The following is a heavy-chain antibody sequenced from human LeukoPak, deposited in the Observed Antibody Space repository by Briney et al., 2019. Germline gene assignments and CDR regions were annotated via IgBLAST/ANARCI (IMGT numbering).Heavy chain of an antibody. V-gene: IGHV4-4*02. Sequence: SETLSLTCGVSSGSITNTNYWTRVRQPPGKGLEWIGEVNLQGSTNYNPSLMGRVAISVDTSENHISLQLTSVTAADTAVYYCAREGGPYRPLDYSGQGTLVTVSS. CDR1: SGSITNTNY. CDR2: VNLQGST. J-gene: IGHJ4*02. CDR3: AREGGPYRPLDY.